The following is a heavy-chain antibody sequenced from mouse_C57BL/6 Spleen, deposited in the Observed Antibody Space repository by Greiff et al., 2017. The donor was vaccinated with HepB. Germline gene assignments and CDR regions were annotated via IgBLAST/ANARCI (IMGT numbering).Heavy chain of an antibody. CDR3: ARWGDYDYDGVSY. D-gene: IGHD2-4*01. CDR1: GYTFTSYW. Sequence: VKLQQPGAELVMPGASVKLSCKASGYTFTSYWMHWVKQRPGQGLEWIGEIDPSDSYTNYNQKFKGKSTLTVDKSSSTAYMQLSSLTSEDSAVYYCARWGDYDYDGVSYWGQGTTLTVSS. J-gene: IGHJ2*01. V-gene: IGHV1-69*01. CDR2: IDPSDSYT.